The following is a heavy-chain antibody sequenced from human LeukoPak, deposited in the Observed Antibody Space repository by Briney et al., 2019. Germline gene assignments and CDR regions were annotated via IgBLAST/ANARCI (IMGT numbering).Heavy chain of an antibody. Sequence: NPSQTLSLTCTASGGSISSGSYYWSWIRQPAGKGLECIGHIYTSGSTNYNPSLKSRVTMSVDTSKNQFSLKLSSMTAADTAVYYCAREAVAGTLGYYYYYMDVWGKGTTVTVSS. CDR3: AREAVAGTLGYYYYYMDV. D-gene: IGHD6-19*01. J-gene: IGHJ6*03. CDR2: IYTSGST. CDR1: GGSISSGSYY. V-gene: IGHV4-61*09.